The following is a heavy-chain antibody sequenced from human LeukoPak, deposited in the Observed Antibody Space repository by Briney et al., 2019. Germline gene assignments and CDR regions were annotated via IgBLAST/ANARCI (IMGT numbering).Heavy chain of an antibody. CDR3: ARDCGGGSCYGPYDAFDI. D-gene: IGHD2-15*01. CDR1: GFTFSSYA. V-gene: IGHV3-48*03. CDR2: ISSSGSTI. Sequence: GGSLRLSCAASGFTFSSYAMSWVRQAPGKGLEWVSYISSSGSTIYYADSVKGRFTISRDNAKNSLYLQMNSLRAEGTAVYYCARDCGGGSCYGPYDAFDIWGQGTMVTVSS. J-gene: IGHJ3*02.